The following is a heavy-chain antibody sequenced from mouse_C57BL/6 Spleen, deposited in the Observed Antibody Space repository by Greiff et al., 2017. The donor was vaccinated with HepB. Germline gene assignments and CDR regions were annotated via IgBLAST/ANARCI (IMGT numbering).Heavy chain of an antibody. J-gene: IGHJ3*01. D-gene: IGHD3-2*02. Sequence: VQLQQSGAELVRPGASVTLSCKASGYTFTDYEMHWVKQTPVHGLEWIGAIDPETGGTAYNQKFKGKAILTADKSSSTAYMELRSLTSEDSAVYYCTRAQAFPYWGQGTLVTVSA. CDR3: TRAQAFPY. V-gene: IGHV1-15*01. CDR1: GYTFTDYE. CDR2: IDPETGGT.